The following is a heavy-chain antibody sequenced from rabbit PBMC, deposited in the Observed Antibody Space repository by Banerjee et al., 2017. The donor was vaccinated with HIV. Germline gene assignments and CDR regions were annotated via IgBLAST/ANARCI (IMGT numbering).Heavy chain of an antibody. CDR2: IYTGDGST. CDR3: ARGAAPGVTYYGL. CDR1: GIDFSYYYY. Sequence: QSLEESGGDLVKPGGTLTLTCKASGIDFSYYYYMCWVRQAPGKGLEWIGCIYTGDGSTYYASWAKGRFTISKTSSTTVTLQMTSLTAADTATYFCARGAAPGVTYYGLWGPGTLVTVS. D-gene: IGHD2-1*01. J-gene: IGHJ4*01. V-gene: IGHV1S40*01.